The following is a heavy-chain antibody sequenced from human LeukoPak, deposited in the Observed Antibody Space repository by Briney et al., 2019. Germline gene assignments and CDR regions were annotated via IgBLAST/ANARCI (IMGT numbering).Heavy chain of an antibody. J-gene: IGHJ4*02. D-gene: IGHD3-3*01. V-gene: IGHV3-7*01. Sequence: GGSLRLSCAASGFTFSNYWMSWVRQAPGKGLEWVANIKQDGSEKYYVDSVKGRFTISRDSADNSLFLQMNSLRAEDTAVYYCARDRSISGVVTIDFWGQGTLVTVSS. CDR1: GFTFSNYW. CDR3: ARDRSISGVVTIDF. CDR2: IKQDGSEK.